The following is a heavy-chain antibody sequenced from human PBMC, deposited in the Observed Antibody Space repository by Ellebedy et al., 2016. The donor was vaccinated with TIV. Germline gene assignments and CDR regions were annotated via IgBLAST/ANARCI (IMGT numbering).Heavy chain of an antibody. Sequence: MPSETLSLTCTVSGGSITNDGYHWGWIRQTPGRGLAWVGTIHSSGLTYYNPSLKSPVTLSADTSKAQVSLKLISVTAADTAIYYWASDSNNIRWFYFWGQGTLVTVSS. V-gene: IGHV4-39*07. CDR3: ASDSNNIRWFYF. J-gene: IGHJ5*01. CDR2: IHSSGLT. D-gene: IGHD1-14*01. CDR1: GGSITNDGYH.